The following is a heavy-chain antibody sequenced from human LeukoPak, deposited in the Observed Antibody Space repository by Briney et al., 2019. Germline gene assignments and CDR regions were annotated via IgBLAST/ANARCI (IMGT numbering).Heavy chain of an antibody. CDR1: GGSLSGYY. J-gene: IGHJ4*02. V-gene: IGHV4-34*01. CDR3: ARAALVRFLEWLPDY. D-gene: IGHD3-3*01. CDR2: INHSGST. Sequence: SETLSLTCAVYGGSLSGYYWSWVRQPPGKGLEWIGEINHSGSTNYNPSLKSRVTISVNTSKNQFSLKLSSVTAADTAVYYCARAALVRFLEWLPDYWGQGTLVTVSS.